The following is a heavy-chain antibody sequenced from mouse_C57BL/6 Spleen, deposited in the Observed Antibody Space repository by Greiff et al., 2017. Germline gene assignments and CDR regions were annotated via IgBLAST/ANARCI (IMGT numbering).Heavy chain of an antibody. CDR2: INPYNGGT. Sequence: EVKLMESGPVLVKPGASVKMSCKASGYTFTDYYMNWVKQSHGKSLEWIGVINPYNGGTSYNQKFKGKATLTVDKSSSTAYMELNSLTSEDSAVYYCARSIYYYGSSYGGNAMDYWGQGTSVTVSS. D-gene: IGHD1-1*01. J-gene: IGHJ4*01. V-gene: IGHV1-19*01. CDR1: GYTFTDYY. CDR3: ARSIYYYGSSYGGNAMDY.